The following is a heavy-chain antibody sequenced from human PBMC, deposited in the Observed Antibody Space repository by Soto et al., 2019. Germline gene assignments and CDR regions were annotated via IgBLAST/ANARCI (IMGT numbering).Heavy chain of an antibody. CDR1: GFTFSSYG. D-gene: IGHD6-19*01. CDR3: ARDNQWLLPHYYGLDV. Sequence: GGSLRLSCAASGFTFSSYGMHWVRQAPGKGLEWVAVISYDGSNKYYADSVKGRFTISRDNSKNTLYLQMNSLRAEDTAVYYCARDNQWLLPHYYGLDVWGQGXTVTVSS. V-gene: IGHV3-30*03. J-gene: IGHJ6*02. CDR2: ISYDGSNK.